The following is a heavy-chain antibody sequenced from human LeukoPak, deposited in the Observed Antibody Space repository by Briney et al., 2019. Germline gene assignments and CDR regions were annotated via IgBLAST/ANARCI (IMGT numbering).Heavy chain of an antibody. CDR1: GYTFTSYG. J-gene: IGHJ3*02. D-gene: IGHD3-10*01. CDR2: IIPILGIA. V-gene: IGHV1-69*04. Sequence: SVKVSCKASGYTFTSYGISWVRQAPGQGLEWMGRIIPILGIANYAQKFQGRVTITADKSTSTAYMELSSLRSEDTAVYYCARDRIRGAFDIWGQGTMVTVSS. CDR3: ARDRIRGAFDI.